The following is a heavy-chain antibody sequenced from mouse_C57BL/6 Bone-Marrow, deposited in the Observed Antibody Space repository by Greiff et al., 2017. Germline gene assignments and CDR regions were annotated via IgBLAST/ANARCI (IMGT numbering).Heavy chain of an antibody. Sequence: EVQLKESGPELVKPGASVKLSCTASGFNITDYYMHWVKQRTEQGLEWIGRIDPEDGETKYATKFQGKATITANTSSNTAYLQLISLTSADTAVYYCARSGTTVVASFPHWYFDVWGTGTTVTVSS. D-gene: IGHD1-1*01. CDR1: GFNITDYY. J-gene: IGHJ1*03. CDR3: ARSGTTVVASFPHWYFDV. V-gene: IGHV14-2*01. CDR2: IDPEDGET.